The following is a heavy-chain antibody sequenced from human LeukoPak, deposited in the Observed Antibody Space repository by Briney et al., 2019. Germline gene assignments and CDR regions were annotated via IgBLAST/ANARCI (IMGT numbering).Heavy chain of an antibody. J-gene: IGHJ4*02. D-gene: IGHD1-1*01. CDR2: IRSSIYGGTP. Sequence: GGSLRLSCTSSGFTFREFAVSWLRQAPGKGLEWIGFIRSSIYGGTPKAAASVKGRFIFSRDDSKGVAYLRMNSLKTDDTAVYYCSREWGNGNDLRPDSWGQGTLVTVSS. CDR3: SREWGNGNDLRPDS. CDR1: GFTFREFA. V-gene: IGHV3-49*03.